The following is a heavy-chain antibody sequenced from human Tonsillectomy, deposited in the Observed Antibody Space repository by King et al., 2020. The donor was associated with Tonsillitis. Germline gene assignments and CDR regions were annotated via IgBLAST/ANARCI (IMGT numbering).Heavy chain of an antibody. D-gene: IGHD2-15*01. J-gene: IGHJ3*01. Sequence: VQLVQSGGEVKKPGSSVKVSCKASGGTFSTYRISWVRQAPGQGLEWMGGIIPMFGTTNYAQKFQGRATITADESTSTVYMELSSLRSADTAVYYCARPVTICSGGSCYSTHDAFDLWGQGTMVTVSS. V-gene: IGHV1-69*01. CDR1: GGTFSTYR. CDR2: IIPMFGTT. CDR3: ARPVTICSGGSCYSTHDAFDL.